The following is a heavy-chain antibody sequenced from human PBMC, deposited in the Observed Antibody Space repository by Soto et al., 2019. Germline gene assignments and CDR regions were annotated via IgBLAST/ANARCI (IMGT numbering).Heavy chain of an antibody. V-gene: IGHV1-2*04. J-gene: IGHJ3*02. CDR1: GYTFTGYY. CDR2: INPNSSGT. CDR3: ARDRPYSYGTYDAFDI. Sequence: ASVKVSCKASGYTFTGYYMHWVRQAPGQGLGWMGWINPNSSGTNYAQKFQGWVTMTRDTSISTAYMELSRLRSDDTAVYYCARDRPYSYGTYDAFDIWGQGTMVTVSS. D-gene: IGHD5-18*01.